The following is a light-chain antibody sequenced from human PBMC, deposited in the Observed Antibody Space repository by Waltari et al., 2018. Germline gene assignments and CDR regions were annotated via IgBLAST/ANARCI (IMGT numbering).Light chain of an antibody. CDR1: NSNIGSNN. Sequence: QSVLTQPPSASGTPGQRVTISCSGSNSNIGSNNVYWYQQLPGTAPKLLSYRNDQRPSGVPARFSGSKSGSSASRAISGLRSENEADYYCASWDDSLSGHYVFGTGTKVTV. J-gene: IGLJ1*01. V-gene: IGLV1-47*01. CDR3: ASWDDSLSGHYV. CDR2: RND.